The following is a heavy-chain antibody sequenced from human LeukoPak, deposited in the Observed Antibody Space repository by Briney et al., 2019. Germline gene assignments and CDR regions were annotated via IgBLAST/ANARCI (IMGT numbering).Heavy chain of an antibody. CDR2: IFYRGSI. V-gene: IGHV4-59*12. CDR1: GGSISNYY. D-gene: IGHD3/OR15-3a*01. Sequence: PSETLSLTCTVSGGSISNYYWSWIRQPPGKGLEWIGYIFYRGSIDCSPSLQSRVTISVDTSKNHLSLRLTSVTAADTAVYFCARGVVLGQDDAFDIWGRGTMVTVSS. J-gene: IGHJ3*02. CDR3: ARGVVLGQDDAFDI.